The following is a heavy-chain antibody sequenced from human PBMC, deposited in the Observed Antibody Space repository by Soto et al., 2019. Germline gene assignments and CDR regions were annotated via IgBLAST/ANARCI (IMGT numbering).Heavy chain of an antibody. CDR1: GGSFSGYY. V-gene: IGHV4-34*01. CDR3: ARASSGSFDY. J-gene: IGHJ4*02. CDR2: INHSGST. D-gene: IGHD3-22*01. Sequence: SETLSLTCAVYGGSFSGYYWSWIRQPPGKGLEWIGEINHSGSTNYNPSLKSRVTISVDTSKNQFSLKLSSVTAADTAVYYCARASSGSFDYWGQGTLVTVSS.